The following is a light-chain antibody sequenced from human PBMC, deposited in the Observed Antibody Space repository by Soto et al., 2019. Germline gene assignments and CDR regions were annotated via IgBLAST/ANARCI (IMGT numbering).Light chain of an antibody. V-gene: IGKV4-1*01. J-gene: IGKJ4*01. CDR2: WAS. CDR3: QQYYSIPPT. Sequence: DIVMTQYPDSLAVSLGERATINCKSSQSLLYSSNNKNYLTWYQHKPGQPPKLLIYWASTRKSGVPDRFSGSGSGTDFTLTISSLQAEDVAVYYCQQYYSIPPTFGGGTKVDIK. CDR1: QSLLYSSNNKNY.